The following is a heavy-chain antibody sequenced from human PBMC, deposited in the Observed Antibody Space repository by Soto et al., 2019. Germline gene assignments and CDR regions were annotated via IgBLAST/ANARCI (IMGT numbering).Heavy chain of an antibody. CDR2: IYYSGST. CDR3: ARDLADCSGGSCYSGVGWFDP. Sequence: SETLSLTCTVSGGSISSGGCYWSWIRQHPGKGLEWIGYIYYSGSTYYNPSLKSRVTISVDTSKNQFSLKLSSVTAADTAVYYCARDLADCSGGSCYSGVGWFDPWGQGTLVTVSS. CDR1: GGSISSGGCY. J-gene: IGHJ5*02. D-gene: IGHD2-15*01. V-gene: IGHV4-31*03.